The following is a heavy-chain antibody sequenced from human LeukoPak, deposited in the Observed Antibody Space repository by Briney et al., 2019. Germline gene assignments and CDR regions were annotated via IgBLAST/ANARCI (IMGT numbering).Heavy chain of an antibody. CDR1: GFTFSSYW. CDR3: ARVRGADYDFWSAYSH. D-gene: IGHD3-3*01. Sequence: PGGSLRLSCAASGFTFSSYWMHWVRQVPGKGLVWVSHINSDGSSITYADSVKGRFTISRDNAKNTLYLQMNSLRADDTAVYYCARVRGADYDFWSAYSHWGQGTLVTVSP. J-gene: IGHJ4*02. CDR2: INSDGSSI. V-gene: IGHV3-74*01.